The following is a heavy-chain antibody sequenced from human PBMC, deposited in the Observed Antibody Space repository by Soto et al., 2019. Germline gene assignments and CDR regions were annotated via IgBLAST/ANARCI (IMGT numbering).Heavy chain of an antibody. CDR2: FDPEDGET. Sequence: ASVKVSCKVSGYTLTELSMHWVRQAPGKGLEWMGGFDPEDGETIYAQKFQGRVTITRDTSASTAYMELSSLRSEDTAVYYCARDFAAAGIVLNWFDPWGQGTLVTVSS. V-gene: IGHV1-24*01. CDR3: ARDFAAAGIVLNWFDP. D-gene: IGHD6-13*01. J-gene: IGHJ5*02. CDR1: GYTLTELS.